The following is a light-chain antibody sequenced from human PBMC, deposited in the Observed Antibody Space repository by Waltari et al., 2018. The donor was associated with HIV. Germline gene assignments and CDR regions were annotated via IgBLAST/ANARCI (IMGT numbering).Light chain of an antibody. CDR3: AAGGNSLSLL. CDR2: KDN. Sequence: VLTQPPAPSGAPGEGVAISCSGRSSNIALNYVSWYQQVPGTGPKLLRSKDNRRHSGVPDRIRDSTSGTSATLAINRLLSEDEADDYCAAGGNSLSLLFGGANNLTVL. V-gene: IGLV1-47*01. CDR1: SSNIALNY. J-gene: IGLJ2*01.